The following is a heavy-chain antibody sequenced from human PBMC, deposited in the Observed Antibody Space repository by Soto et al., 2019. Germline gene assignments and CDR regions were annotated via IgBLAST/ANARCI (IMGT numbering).Heavy chain of an antibody. J-gene: IGHJ4*02. D-gene: IGHD3-22*01. V-gene: IGHV3-21*01. Sequence: GGSLRLSCAASGFTFSSYSMNWVRQAPGKGLEWVSSISSSSSYIYYADSVKGRFTISRDNAKNSLYLQMNSLRAEDTAVYYCARDYAYYYDSSGYYLGDYWGQGTLVTVSS. CDR3: ARDYAYYYDSSGYYLGDY. CDR2: ISSSSSYI. CDR1: GFTFSSYS.